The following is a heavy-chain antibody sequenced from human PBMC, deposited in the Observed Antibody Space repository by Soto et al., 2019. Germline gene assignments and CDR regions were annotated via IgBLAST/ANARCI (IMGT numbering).Heavy chain of an antibody. D-gene: IGHD6-6*01. CDR3: AKDLRGEQLAGDYYYYMDV. CDR1: GFTFSSYG. CDR2: ISYDGSNK. Sequence: QVQLVESGGGVVQPGRSLRLSCAASGFTFSSYGMHWVRQAPGKGLEWVAVISYDGSNKYYADSVKGRFTISRDNSKNMLYLQMNSLRDEDTAVYYCAKDLRGEQLAGDYYYYMDVWGQGTTVTVSS. V-gene: IGHV3-30*18. J-gene: IGHJ6*03.